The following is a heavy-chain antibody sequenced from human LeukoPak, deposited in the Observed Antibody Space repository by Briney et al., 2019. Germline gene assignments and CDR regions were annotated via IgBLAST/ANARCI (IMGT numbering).Heavy chain of an antibody. CDR2: INSDGSDT. CDR3: ARHSGGSCYDY. CDR1: GFTFNSYW. V-gene: IGHV3-74*01. Sequence: PGGSLRLSCAASGFTFNSYWMHWVRQPPGKGLVWVSRINSDGSDTNYADSVKGRFTISRDNAKNSLYLQMNSLRAEDTAVYYCARHSGGSCYDYWGQGTLVTVSS. J-gene: IGHJ4*02. D-gene: IGHD2-15*01.